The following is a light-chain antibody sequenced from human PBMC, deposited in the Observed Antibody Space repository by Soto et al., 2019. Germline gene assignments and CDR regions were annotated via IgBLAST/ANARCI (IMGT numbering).Light chain of an antibody. CDR2: AAS. J-gene: IGKJ4*01. CDR3: QKYNSAPPFT. CDR1: QGISNY. V-gene: IGKV1-27*01. Sequence: DIQMTQSPSSLSATVGDRVTITCRASQGISNYLAWYQQKPGKVPKLLIYAASTLQSGVPSRFSGSGSGTDFTLTISSLQPEDVATYYCQKYNSAPPFTFGGGTKVEIK.